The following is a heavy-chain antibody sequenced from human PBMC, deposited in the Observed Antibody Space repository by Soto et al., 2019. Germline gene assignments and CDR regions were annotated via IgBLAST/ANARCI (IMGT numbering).Heavy chain of an antibody. CDR3: AHSATVSDAFDI. CDR1: GFSLRISGVG. J-gene: IGHJ3*02. V-gene: IGHV2-5*02. Sequence: QITLKESGPTLVKPTQTLTLTCTFSGFSLRISGVGVGWIRQPPGKALEWLALIYWDDDKRDSPSLKSRLTITKDTSKNQVVLTMTNMDHVDTATDYCAHSATVSDAFDIWGQGTMVTVSS. CDR2: IYWDDDK. D-gene: IGHD2-15*01.